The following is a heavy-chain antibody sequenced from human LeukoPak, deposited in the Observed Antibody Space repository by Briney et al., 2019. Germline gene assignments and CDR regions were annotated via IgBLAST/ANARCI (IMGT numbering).Heavy chain of an antibody. CDR1: GYIFIRYY. J-gene: IGHJ1*01. V-gene: IGHV1-46*01. D-gene: IGHD4-17*01. CDR2: INPSGGST. Sequence: GASVKVSCKASGYIFIRYYMHWVRQAPGQGLEWMGIINPSGGSTSYAQKFQGRVTMTRDTSTSTVYMELSSLRSEDTAVYYCARQGMTTPSIDFQHWGQGTLVTVSS. CDR3: ARQGMTTPSIDFQH.